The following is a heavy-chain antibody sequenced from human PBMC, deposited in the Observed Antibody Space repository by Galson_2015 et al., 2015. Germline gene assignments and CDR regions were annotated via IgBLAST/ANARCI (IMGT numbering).Heavy chain of an antibody. CDR1: GDSVSSNSAA. V-gene: IGHV6-1*01. J-gene: IGHJ4*02. CDR3: ASQGIAVAGVIDY. CDR2: TYYRSKWYK. Sequence: CAISGDSVSSNSAAWNWLRQSPSSGLEWLGRTYYRSKWYKYYALSVKSRITINVDTAKNQFSLQLNPVTPEDTAVYYCASQGIAVAGVIDYWGQGTLVTVSS. D-gene: IGHD6-19*01.